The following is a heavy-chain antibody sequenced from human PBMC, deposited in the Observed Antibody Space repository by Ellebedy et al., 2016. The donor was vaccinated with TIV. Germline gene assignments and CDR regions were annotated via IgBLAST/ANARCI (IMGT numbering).Heavy chain of an antibody. D-gene: IGHD5-18*01. CDR1: GGSISSYY. Sequence: SETLSLXXTVSGGSISSYYWSWIRQPPGKGLEWIGYIYYSGSTNYNPSLKSRVTISVDTSKNQFSLKLSSVTAADTAVYYCASVPAMVASYFDYWGQGTLVTVSS. CDR3: ASVPAMVASYFDY. CDR2: IYYSGST. V-gene: IGHV4-59*01. J-gene: IGHJ4*02.